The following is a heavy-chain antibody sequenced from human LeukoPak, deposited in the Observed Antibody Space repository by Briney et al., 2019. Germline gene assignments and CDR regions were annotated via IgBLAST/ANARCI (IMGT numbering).Heavy chain of an antibody. J-gene: IGHJ4*02. CDR1: GGSISSSSYY. D-gene: IGHD5-24*01. V-gene: IGHV4-61*02. CDR2: MCTSGST. Sequence: PSETLSLTCTVSGGSISSSSYYWGWIRQPAGKRPEWLGRMCTSGSTNYNPSLKSRLTMSVDTSKNQFSLKLTSVTAADTAVYYCVRSWGQNGYNSGDPPFDYWGQGTLVTVSS. CDR3: VRSWGQNGYNSGDPPFDY.